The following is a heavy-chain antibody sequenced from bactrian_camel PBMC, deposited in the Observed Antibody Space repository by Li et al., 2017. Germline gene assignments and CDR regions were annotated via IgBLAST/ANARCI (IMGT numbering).Heavy chain of an antibody. D-gene: IGHD1*01. CDR3: VRDLASLYAY. CDR1: GYTYSRAC. Sequence: HVQLVESGGGSVQAGGSLKLSCAVSGYTYSRACMAWFRQTPGKEREAVAAHYTGTATTYVADSVKGRFTISRDNAKNMLYLQLNNLKPEDTAVYRCVRDLASLYAYWGQGTQVTVS. J-gene: IGHJ4*01. CDR2: HYTGTATT. V-gene: IGHV3S1*01.